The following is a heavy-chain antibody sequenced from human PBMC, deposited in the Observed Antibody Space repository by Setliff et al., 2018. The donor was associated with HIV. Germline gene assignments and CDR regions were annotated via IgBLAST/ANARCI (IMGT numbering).Heavy chain of an antibody. D-gene: IGHD2-2*01. J-gene: IGHJ3*02. CDR1: GVSISSGGYY. CDR2: ISSRGST. CDR3: ARVACSSTSCPRRYAFDM. Sequence: PSETLSLTCTVSGVSISSGGYYWNWIRQHPGKGLEWIGYISSRGSTYYNPSLKSRITMSVDTSQNQVSLNLSSVTAADTAVYYCARVACSSTSCPRRYAFDMWGQGTMVTVSS. V-gene: IGHV4-31*03.